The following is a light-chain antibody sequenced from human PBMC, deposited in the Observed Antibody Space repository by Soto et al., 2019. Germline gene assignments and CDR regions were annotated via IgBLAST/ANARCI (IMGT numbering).Light chain of an antibody. CDR1: SSDVGTYDF. Sequence: SALTXPRSVSGSPGQSVTISCTGTSSDVGTYDFVSWYQQHPGKAPRLMIFDVSERPSGGPDRFSGSKSGNTASLTISGLQAEDEADYYCCLYAVTFYVFGTGTKVTVL. J-gene: IGLJ1*01. CDR2: DVS. V-gene: IGLV2-11*01. CDR3: CLYAVTFYV.